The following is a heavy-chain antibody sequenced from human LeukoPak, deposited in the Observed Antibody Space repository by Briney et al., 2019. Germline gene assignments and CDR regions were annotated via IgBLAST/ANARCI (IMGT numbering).Heavy chain of an antibody. Sequence: PGGSLRLSCAASGFTVSSNYMSWVRQAPGKGLEWVANIKQDGSEKYYVDSVKGRFTISRDNAKNSLYLQMNSLRAEDTAVYYCARDGAVAGTALLYWGQGTLVTVSS. V-gene: IGHV3-7*01. CDR1: GFTVSSNY. CDR3: ARDGAVAGTALLY. J-gene: IGHJ4*02. CDR2: IKQDGSEK. D-gene: IGHD6-19*01.